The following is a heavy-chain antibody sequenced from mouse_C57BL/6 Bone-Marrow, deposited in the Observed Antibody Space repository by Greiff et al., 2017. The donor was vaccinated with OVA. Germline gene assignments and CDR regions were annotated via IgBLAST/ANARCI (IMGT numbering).Heavy chain of an antibody. D-gene: IGHD1-3*01. Sequence: EVKLQESGPGLVKPSQSLSLTCSVTGYSITSGYYWNWIRQFPGNKLEWMGYISYDGSNNYNPSLKNRISITRDTSKNQFFLKLNSVTTEDTATYYCARRRLTSHWYFDVWGTGTTVTVSS. CDR3: ARRRLTSHWYFDV. CDR2: ISYDGSN. CDR1: GYSITSGYY. J-gene: IGHJ1*03. V-gene: IGHV3-6*01.